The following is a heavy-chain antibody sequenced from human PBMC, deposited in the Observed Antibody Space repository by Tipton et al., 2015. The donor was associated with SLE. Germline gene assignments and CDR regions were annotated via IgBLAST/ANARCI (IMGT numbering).Heavy chain of an antibody. Sequence: TLQGRVTMTTDTSTSTAYMELRSLRSDDTAVYYCARRNDALDAFDIWGQGTMVAVSS. J-gene: IGHJ3*02. V-gene: IGHV1-18*01. CDR3: ARRNDALDAFDI.